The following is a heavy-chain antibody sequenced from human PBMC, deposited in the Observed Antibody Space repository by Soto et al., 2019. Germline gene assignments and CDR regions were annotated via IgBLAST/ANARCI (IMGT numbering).Heavy chain of an antibody. CDR3: ARAFGYSSSWYYYYYGMDV. Sequence: PSETLSLTRAVYGGSFSGYYWSWIRQPPGKGLEWIGEINHSGSTNYNPSLKSRVTISVDTSKNQFSLKLSSVTAADTAVYYCARAFGYSSSWYYYYYGMDVWGQGTTVTVSS. V-gene: IGHV4-34*01. D-gene: IGHD6-13*01. CDR1: GGSFSGYY. J-gene: IGHJ6*02. CDR2: INHSGST.